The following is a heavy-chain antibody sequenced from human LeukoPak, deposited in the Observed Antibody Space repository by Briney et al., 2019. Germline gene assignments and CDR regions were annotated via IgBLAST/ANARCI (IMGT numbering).Heavy chain of an antibody. CDR1: GFSLSTSW. D-gene: IGHD3-10*02. CDR2: INQDSSEK. CDR3: AELGITMIGGV. J-gene: IGHJ6*04. Sequence: GGSLRLSCIASGFSLSTSWMSWVRQAPGKGLEWVANINQDSSEKLYVDSVKGRFTISRDNAKNSLYLQMNSLRAEDTAVYYCAELGITMIGGVWGKGTTVTISS. V-gene: IGHV3-7*01.